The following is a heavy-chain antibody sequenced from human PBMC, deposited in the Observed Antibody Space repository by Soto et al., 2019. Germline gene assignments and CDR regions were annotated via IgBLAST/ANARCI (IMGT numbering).Heavy chain of an antibody. J-gene: IGHJ6*02. CDR3: AAQGVAATGPYWYYGMDV. CDR1: GGSINNYY. V-gene: IGHV4-59*06. Sequence: SETLSLTCTVSGGSINNYYWSWIRQPPGKGLEWIGYIYYSGSTYYNPSLKSRVTISVDTSKNQFSLKLSSVTAADTAVYYCAAQGVAATGPYWYYGMDVWGQGTTVTVSS. D-gene: IGHD2-15*01. CDR2: IYYSGST.